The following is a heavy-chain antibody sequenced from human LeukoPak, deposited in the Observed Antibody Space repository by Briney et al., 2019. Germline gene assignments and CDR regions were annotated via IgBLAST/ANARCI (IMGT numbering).Heavy chain of an antibody. Sequence: ASVKVSCKASGYTFTSYDLHWVRQAPGHGLEWMGWISAYNGNTKYSQNVQGRVTMTTDTSTSTAYMELRSLRSDDTAVYYCARGPGTSMDYWGQGTLVTVSS. D-gene: IGHD5-18*01. CDR3: ARGPGTSMDY. V-gene: IGHV1-18*01. J-gene: IGHJ4*02. CDR2: ISAYNGNT. CDR1: GYTFTSYD.